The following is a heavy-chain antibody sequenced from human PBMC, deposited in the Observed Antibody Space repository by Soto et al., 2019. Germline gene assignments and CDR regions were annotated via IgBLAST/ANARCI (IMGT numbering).Heavy chain of an antibody. CDR3: AKQSTTSSYSSFNY. V-gene: IGHV3-23*01. CDR2: ISGSGDNT. J-gene: IGHJ4*02. CDR1: GFTFSTYA. Sequence: PGGSLRLSCAASGFTFSTYAMSWVRQAPGKGLEWVSVISGSGDNTYYADSVKGRFTISRDSSNNTLYLQMNSLRAEDMAIYFCAKQSTTSSYSSFNYWGQGTLVTVSS. D-gene: IGHD2-2*01.